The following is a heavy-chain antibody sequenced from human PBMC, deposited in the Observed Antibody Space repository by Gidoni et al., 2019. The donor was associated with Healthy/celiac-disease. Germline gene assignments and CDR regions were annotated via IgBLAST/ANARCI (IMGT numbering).Heavy chain of an antibody. CDR1: GYTFTSYG. Sequence: QVQLVQSGAEVKKPGASVKVSCKASGYTFTSYGIRWVRQDPGKGLEWMGWISAYNGNKNDAQELQGRVTMTTDTSTSTAYMERRSLRSDDTAVYDCARDLRDIVVVPAAMGQYYYYYGMDVWGQGTTVTVSS. D-gene: IGHD2-2*01. CDR3: ARDLRDIVVVPAAMGQYYYYYGMDV. J-gene: IGHJ6*02. CDR2: ISAYNGNK. V-gene: IGHV1-18*01.